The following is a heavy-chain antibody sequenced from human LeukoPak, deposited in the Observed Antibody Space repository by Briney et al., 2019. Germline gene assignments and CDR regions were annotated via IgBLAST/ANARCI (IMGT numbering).Heavy chain of an antibody. CDR2: IDHNSGGT. CDR1: GYTFSNYG. J-gene: IGHJ4*02. V-gene: IGHV1-2*02. D-gene: IGHD3-9*01. CDR3: ARSWRGAGYYHDY. Sequence: ASVKVSCKASGYTFSNYGITWVRQAPGQGLEWMGWIDHNSGGTNYAQKFQGRVTMTWDASISTASMELSRLRYDDTALYYCARSWRGAGYYHDYWGQGTLVTVSS.